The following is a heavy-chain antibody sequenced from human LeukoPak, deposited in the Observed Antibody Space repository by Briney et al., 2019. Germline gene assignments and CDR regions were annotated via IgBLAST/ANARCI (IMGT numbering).Heavy chain of an antibody. D-gene: IGHD6-13*01. CDR1: GFTFSSYA. Sequence: QPGGSLRLSCAASGFTFSSYAMSWVRQAPGKGLEWVSAISGSGGSTYYADSVKGRFTISRDNSKNTLYLQMNSLRAEDTAVYYCAKFSSSWHGGFIDYWGQGTLVTVSS. CDR3: AKFSSSWHGGFIDY. J-gene: IGHJ4*02. V-gene: IGHV3-23*01. CDR2: ISGSGGST.